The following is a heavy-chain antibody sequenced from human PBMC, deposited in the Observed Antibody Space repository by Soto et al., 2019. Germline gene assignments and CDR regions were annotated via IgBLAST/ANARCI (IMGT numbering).Heavy chain of an antibody. CDR3: VRDDDFGPNALDL. Sequence: QMQLVESGGGVVQPGRSLRLSCAASGFTFSNYGMHWVRQAPGKGLEWVSLILNDGSEDFYRDSVKGRFTTSRDNSRNSLYLQMNSLRDDDTALYYCVRDDDFGPNALDLWGQGTMVSVSS. V-gene: IGHV3-33*01. CDR2: ILNDGSED. CDR1: GFTFSNYG. J-gene: IGHJ3*01. D-gene: IGHD1-1*01.